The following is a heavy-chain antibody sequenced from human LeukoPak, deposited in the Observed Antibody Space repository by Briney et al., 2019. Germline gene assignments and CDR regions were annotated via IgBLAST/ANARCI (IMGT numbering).Heavy chain of an antibody. J-gene: IGHJ4*02. CDR1: GGSISSYY. CDR2: IYYSGST. CDR3: ARAQGLRFLEWSHTFDY. V-gene: IGHV4-59*01. Sequence: SETLSLTCTVSGGSISSYYWSWIRQPPGKGLEWIGYIYYSGSTNYNPSLKSRATISVDTSKNQFSLKLSSVTAADTAVYYCARAQGLRFLEWSHTFDYWGQGTLVTVSS. D-gene: IGHD3-3*01.